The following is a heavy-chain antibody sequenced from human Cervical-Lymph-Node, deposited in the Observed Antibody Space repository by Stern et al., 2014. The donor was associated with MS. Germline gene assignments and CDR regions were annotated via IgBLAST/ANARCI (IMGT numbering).Heavy chain of an antibody. V-gene: IGHV2-70*04. CDR2: IAWDDDK. CDR3: ARMGGSGYGFDC. CDR1: GFSLSTSGMR. Sequence: QVTLKESGPALVKPTQTLTLTCTFSGFSLSTSGMRVSWIRQPPGKALEWLARIAWDDDKFYSTSLKTTLTLSKDTSDYQVGLTMTNMDPVDTATYYCARMGGSGYGFDCWGQGTLVTVSS. J-gene: IGHJ4*02. D-gene: IGHD3-22*01.